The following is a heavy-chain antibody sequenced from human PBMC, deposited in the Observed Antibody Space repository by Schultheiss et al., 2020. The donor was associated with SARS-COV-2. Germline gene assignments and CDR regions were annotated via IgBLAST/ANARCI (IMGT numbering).Heavy chain of an antibody. CDR3: AKVSGIVGALDY. Sequence: GESLKISCAASGFTFSSYGMHWVRQAPGKGLEWVAVIWYDGSNKYYADSVKGRFTISRDNAKNSLYLQMNSLRAEDTAVYYCAKVSGIVGALDYWGQGTLVTVSS. D-gene: IGHD1-26*01. J-gene: IGHJ4*02. CDR1: GFTFSSYG. CDR2: IWYDGSNK. V-gene: IGHV3-33*03.